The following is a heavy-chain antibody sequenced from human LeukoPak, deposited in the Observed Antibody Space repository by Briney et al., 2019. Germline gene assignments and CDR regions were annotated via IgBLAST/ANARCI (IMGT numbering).Heavy chain of an antibody. V-gene: IGHV1-69*01. Sequence: SVKVSCKASGGTFSSYAISWVRQAPGQGLEWMGGIIPIFGTANYAQKFQGRVTITADESTSTAYMELSSLRSEDTAVYYCARGIAAAGTNGMDAWGQGTTVTVSS. D-gene: IGHD6-13*01. CDR2: IIPIFGTA. CDR1: GGTFSSYA. J-gene: IGHJ6*02. CDR3: ARGIAAAGTNGMDA.